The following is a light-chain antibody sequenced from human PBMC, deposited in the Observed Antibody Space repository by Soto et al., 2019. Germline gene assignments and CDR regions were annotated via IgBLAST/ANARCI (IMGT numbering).Light chain of an antibody. CDR1: STDVGAYNY. CDR2: EVN. Sequence: QSALTQPASVSESPGQSITISCTGTSTDVGAYNYVSWYQKNPGKAPKLMIYEVNYRPSGVSNRFSGSKSGNTASLTISGLQAEDEADYYCCSYAGSYTFEVFGTGTKLTVL. J-gene: IGLJ1*01. V-gene: IGLV2-14*01. CDR3: CSYAGSYTFEV.